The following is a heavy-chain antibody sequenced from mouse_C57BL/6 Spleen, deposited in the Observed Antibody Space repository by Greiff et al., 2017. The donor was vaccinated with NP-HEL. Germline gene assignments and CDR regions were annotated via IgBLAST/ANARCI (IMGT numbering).Heavy chain of an antibody. CDR1: GYTFTDYY. V-gene: IGHV1-19*01. CDR2: INPYNGGT. CDR3: TRSGNWDEDFDD. D-gene: IGHD4-1*01. Sequence: VQLQQSGPVLVKPGASVKMSCKASGYTFTDYYMNWVKQSHGKSLEWIGVINPYNGGTSYNQKFKGKATLTVDKSSSTAYMELNSLTSEDSAVYYCTRSGNWDEDFDDWGTGTTLTVSS. J-gene: IGHJ2*01.